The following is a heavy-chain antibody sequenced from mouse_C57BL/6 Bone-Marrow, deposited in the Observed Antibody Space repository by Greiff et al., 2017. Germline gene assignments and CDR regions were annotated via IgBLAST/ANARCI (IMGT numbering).Heavy chain of an antibody. J-gene: IGHJ1*03. CDR1: GYTFTDYN. V-gene: IGHV1-22*01. Sequence: VQLQQSGPELVKPGASVKMSCKASGYTFTDYNMHWVKQSHGKSLEWIGYINPNNGGTSYNQKFKGKATLTVNKSSSTAYMELRSLTSEDSAVYYCARERDYYGGFYGYFDVWGRGTAVTVSS. CDR3: ARERDYYGGFYGYFDV. D-gene: IGHD1-1*02. CDR2: INPNNGGT.